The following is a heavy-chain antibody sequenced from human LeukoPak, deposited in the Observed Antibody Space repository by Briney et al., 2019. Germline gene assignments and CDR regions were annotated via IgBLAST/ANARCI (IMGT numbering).Heavy chain of an antibody. V-gene: IGHV3-48*04. CDR3: ARAGYSSTWYSRYFDL. J-gene: IGHJ2*01. CDR2: ISSSGSTI. CDR1: GFTFSSYV. Sequence: GGSLRLSCAASGFTFSSYVMHWVRQAPGKGLEWVSYISSSGSTIYYADSVKGRFTISRDNAKNSLYLQMNSLRAEDTAVYYCARAGYSSTWYSRYFDLWGRGTLVTVSS. D-gene: IGHD6-13*01.